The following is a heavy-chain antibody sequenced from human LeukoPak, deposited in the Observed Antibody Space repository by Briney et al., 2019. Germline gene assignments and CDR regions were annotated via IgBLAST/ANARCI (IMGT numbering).Heavy chain of an antibody. J-gene: IGHJ3*02. CDR3: ARGIQLLAFDI. Sequence: KPSETLSLTCTVSGGSISSYYWSWIRQPPGKGLEWIGYIYYSGSTSYNPSLKSRVTISVDTSKNRFSLKLSSVTAADTAVYYCARGIQLLAFDIWGQGTMVTVSS. V-gene: IGHV4-59*01. CDR1: GGSISSYY. CDR2: IYYSGST. D-gene: IGHD2-2*01.